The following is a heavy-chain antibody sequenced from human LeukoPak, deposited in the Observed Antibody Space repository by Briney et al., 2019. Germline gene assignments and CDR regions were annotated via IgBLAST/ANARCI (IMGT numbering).Heavy chain of an antibody. D-gene: IGHD3-22*01. CDR2: IHYSGTT. Sequence: PSETLSLTCTVSGGSITNYYWSWIRQPPGSRLEWIGYIHYSGTTNYNPSLKSRVTISMDTSNNQLSLKVNSVTAADTAVYYCARVDDNNALEYWGQGTLVTVSS. CDR1: GGSITNYY. J-gene: IGHJ4*02. CDR3: ARVDDNNALEY. V-gene: IGHV4-59*01.